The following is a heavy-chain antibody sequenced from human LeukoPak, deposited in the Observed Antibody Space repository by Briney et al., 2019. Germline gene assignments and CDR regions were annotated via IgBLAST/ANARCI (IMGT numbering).Heavy chain of an antibody. CDR2: INPSGGST. V-gene: IGHV1-46*01. CDR1: GYTFTSYY. J-gene: IGHJ4*02. D-gene: IGHD3-10*01. Sequence: ASVKVSCKASGYTFTSYYMHWVRQAPGQGLERMGIINPSGGSTSYAQKFQGRVTMTRDMSTSTVYMELSSLRSEDTAVYYCARLGAHGDDDYWGQGTLVTVSS. CDR3: ARLGAHGDDDY.